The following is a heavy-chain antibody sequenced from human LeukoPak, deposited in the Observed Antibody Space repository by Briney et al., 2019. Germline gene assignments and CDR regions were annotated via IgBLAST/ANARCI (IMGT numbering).Heavy chain of an antibody. CDR3: ARDHSRYCSGGSCYYE. Sequence: QSSETLSLTCTVSGVSISSGGYDWRWLRQHPGKGLEWIGYIYYSGSTYYNPSLKSRVTISLDTSKNQFSLKLSSVTAADTAVYYCARDHSRYCSGGSCYYEWGQGTLVTVSS. J-gene: IGHJ4*02. CDR2: IYYSGST. CDR1: GVSISSGGYD. V-gene: IGHV4-31*03. D-gene: IGHD2-15*01.